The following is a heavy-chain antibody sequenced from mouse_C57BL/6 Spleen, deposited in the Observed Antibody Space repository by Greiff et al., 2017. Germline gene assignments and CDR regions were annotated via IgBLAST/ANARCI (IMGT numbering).Heavy chain of an antibody. CDR1: GYTFTDYN. Sequence: VQLQQSGPELVKPGASVKMSCKASGYTFTDYNMHWVKQSHGKSLEWIGYINPNNGGTSYNQKFKGKATLTVNKSSSTAYMELRSLTSEDSAVYYCARDHYANYYAMDYWGQGTSVTVSS. CDR3: ARDHYANYYAMDY. J-gene: IGHJ4*01. D-gene: IGHD1-1*01. V-gene: IGHV1-22*01. CDR2: INPNNGGT.